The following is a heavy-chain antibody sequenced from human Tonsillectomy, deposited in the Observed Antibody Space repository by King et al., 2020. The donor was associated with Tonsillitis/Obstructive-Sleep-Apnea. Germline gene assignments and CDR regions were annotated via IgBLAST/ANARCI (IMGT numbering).Heavy chain of an antibody. CDR3: ARVSGYCSSTSCYTNNAFDI. D-gene: IGHD2-2*02. Sequence: VQLQESCPGLVKPSQTLSLTCTVFGVSISSGGYYVSLIRQHPGKGLGWSGYIYYSGCTYYNTSRKSRVTISVDTSKNQFSLKLSSVTAADTAVYYCARVSGYCSSTSCYTNNAFDIWAKGQWSPSLQ. V-gene: IGHV4-31*03. CDR2: IYYSGCT. CDR1: GVSISSGGYY. J-gene: IGHJ3*02.